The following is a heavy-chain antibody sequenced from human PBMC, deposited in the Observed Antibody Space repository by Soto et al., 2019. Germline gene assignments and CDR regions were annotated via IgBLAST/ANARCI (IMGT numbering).Heavy chain of an antibody. CDR3: VYDFWSGYSMDYYYYGMDV. Sequence: SVKVSCKASGGTFSSYAISWVRQAPGQGLEWMGGIIPIFGTANHAQKFQGRDTITADKSTSTAYMELSSLRSEDTAVYYCVYDFWSGYSMDYYYYGMDVWG. CDR2: IIPIFGTA. J-gene: IGHJ6*02. CDR1: GGTFSSYA. V-gene: IGHV1-69*06. D-gene: IGHD3-3*01.